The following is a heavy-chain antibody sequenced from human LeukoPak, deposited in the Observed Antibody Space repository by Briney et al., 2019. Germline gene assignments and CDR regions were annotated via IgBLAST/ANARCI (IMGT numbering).Heavy chain of an antibody. CDR1: GFTFSSYS. V-gene: IGHV3-21*01. CDR3: ARGDRDLYCSSTSCYPVL. D-gene: IGHD2-2*01. J-gene: IGHJ4*02. Sequence: PGGSLRLSCVASGFTFSSYSMNWVRQAPGKGLEWVSSISSSSSYIYYADSVKGRFTIPRDNAKNSLYLQVNSLRAEDTAVYYCARGDRDLYCSSTSCYPVLGGQGTLVTVSS. CDR2: ISSSSSYI.